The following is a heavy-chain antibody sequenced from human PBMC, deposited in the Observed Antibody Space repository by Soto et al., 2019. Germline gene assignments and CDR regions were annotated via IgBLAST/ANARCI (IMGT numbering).Heavy chain of an antibody. J-gene: IGHJ4*02. V-gene: IGHV1-69*06. Sequence: SVKVSCKASGVTFSSYAIRLVRQAPGQGLEWMGGIIPIFGTANYAQKFQGRVTITADKSTSTAYMELSSLRSEDTAVYYCAREVWTANDGYNGYYFDDWGQGTLVTVSS. D-gene: IGHD5-12*01. CDR1: GVTFSSYA. CDR3: AREVWTANDGYNGYYFDD. CDR2: IIPIFGTA.